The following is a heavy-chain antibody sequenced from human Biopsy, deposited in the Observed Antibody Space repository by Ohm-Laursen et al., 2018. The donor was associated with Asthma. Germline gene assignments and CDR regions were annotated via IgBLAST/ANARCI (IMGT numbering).Heavy chain of an antibody. D-gene: IGHD3-3*01. CDR3: ASQSSGPDFWSGYYYFDY. CDR2: ISYDGSNK. CDR1: GFTFSSYG. V-gene: IGHV3-30*03. Sequence: ALRLSCAASGFTFSSYGMHWVRQAPGKGLEWVAVISYDGSNKYYADSVKGRFTISRDNSKNTLYLQMNSLRAEDTAVYYCASQSSGPDFWSGYYYFDYWGQGTLVTVSS. J-gene: IGHJ4*02.